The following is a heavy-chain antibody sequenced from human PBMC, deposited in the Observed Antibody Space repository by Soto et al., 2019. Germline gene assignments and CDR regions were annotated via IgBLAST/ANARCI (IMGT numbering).Heavy chain of an antibody. V-gene: IGHV4-34*01. CDR3: ANRPAGYADGWYNT. D-gene: IGHD2-15*01. CDR2: INRRENT. Sequence: SGTLSLTCSFYGGSFSDYYWTWIRQPPGKGLEWIGEINRRENTNYTPSLKSRVTISVDTSQNQLSLKLTSVTAADTAVYFCANRPAGYADGWYNTWGQGTLVTVSS. CDR1: GGSFSDYY. J-gene: IGHJ5*02.